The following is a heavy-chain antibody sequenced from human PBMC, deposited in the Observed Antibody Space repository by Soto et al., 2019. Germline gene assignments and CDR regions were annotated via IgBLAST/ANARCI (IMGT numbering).Heavy chain of an antibody. CDR2: IDWDDDK. CDR1: GFSLTTNGMW. Sequence: SGPTLVNPTQTLTLTCTFSGFSLTTNGMWVSWIRQPPGKALEWLALIDWDDDKYYSTSLKTRLTISKDTSKNQVVLTMTNMDPVDTATYYCARGISGGNKWFDPWGQGTLVTVSS. D-gene: IGHD3-16*01. V-gene: IGHV2-70*01. CDR3: ARGISGGNKWFDP. J-gene: IGHJ5*02.